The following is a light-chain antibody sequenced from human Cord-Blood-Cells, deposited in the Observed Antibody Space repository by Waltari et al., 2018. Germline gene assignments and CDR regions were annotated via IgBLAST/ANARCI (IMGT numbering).Light chain of an antibody. Sequence: DIQMTQSPSSLSASVGDRVTITCRASQSISSYLNWYQQKPGKAPKLLIYAASSLQSGVPSRFRCSGSVTDFTLTISSLQPEDFATYYCQQSYSTPRTFGQGTKVEIK. V-gene: IGKV1-39*01. CDR1: QSISSY. J-gene: IGKJ1*01. CDR3: QQSYSTPRT. CDR2: AAS.